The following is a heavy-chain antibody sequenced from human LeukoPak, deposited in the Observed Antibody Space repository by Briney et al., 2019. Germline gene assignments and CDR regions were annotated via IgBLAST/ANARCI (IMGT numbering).Heavy chain of an antibody. CDR2: INPSGGST. D-gene: IGHD4-17*01. V-gene: IGHV1-46*01. Sequence: ASVKVSCKASGYTFTSYYMHWVRQAPGQGLEWMGIINPSGGSTSYAQKFQGRVTMTEDTSTDTAYMELSSLGSEDTAVYYCAKSESSVTKPYYYYMDVWGKGTTVTVSS. CDR1: GYTFTSYY. J-gene: IGHJ6*03. CDR3: AKSESSVTKPYYYYMDV.